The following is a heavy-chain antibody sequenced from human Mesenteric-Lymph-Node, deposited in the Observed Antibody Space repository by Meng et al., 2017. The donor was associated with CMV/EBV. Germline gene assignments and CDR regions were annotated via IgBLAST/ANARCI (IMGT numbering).Heavy chain of an antibody. V-gene: IGHV4-38-2*02. CDR3: ARDGVGATNLGY. Sequence: GSLRLSCTVSGYSISSGYYWGWIRQPPGKGLEWIGSIYHSGSTYYNPSLKSRVTISVDTSKNQFSLKLSSVTAADTAVYYCARDGVGATNLGYWGQGTLVTVSS. J-gene: IGHJ4*02. D-gene: IGHD1-26*01. CDR2: IYHSGST. CDR1: GYSISSGYY.